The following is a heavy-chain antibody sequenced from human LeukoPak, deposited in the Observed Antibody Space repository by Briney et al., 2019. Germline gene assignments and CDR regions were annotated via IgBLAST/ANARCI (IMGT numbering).Heavy chain of an antibody. CDR1: GYTFTSYG. D-gene: IGHD3-10*01. Sequence: ASVNVSRKASGYTFTSYGVSWVRQAPGQGLEWMGWISAYSGDTYYAQNFQDRVPMTTDTFTSPAYMELRSLRSDDTAVYYCARGDYYGSGSYQDYWGQGTLVTVSS. CDR2: ISAYSGDT. V-gene: IGHV1-18*01. CDR3: ARGDYYGSGSYQDY. J-gene: IGHJ4*02.